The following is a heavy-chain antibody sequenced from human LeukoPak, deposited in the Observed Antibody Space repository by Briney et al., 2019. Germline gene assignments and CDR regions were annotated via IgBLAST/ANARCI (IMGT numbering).Heavy chain of an antibody. Sequence: GGSLRLSCAASGFTFDDYAMHWVQQAPGKGLEWVSGISWNSGSIGYADSVRGRFTISRDNAKNSLYLQMNSLRAEDTALYYCARSMVRGVIITGRAFDIWGQGTMVTVSS. J-gene: IGHJ3*02. CDR2: ISWNSGSI. CDR1: GFTFDDYA. D-gene: IGHD3-10*01. CDR3: ARSMVRGVIITGRAFDI. V-gene: IGHV3-9*01.